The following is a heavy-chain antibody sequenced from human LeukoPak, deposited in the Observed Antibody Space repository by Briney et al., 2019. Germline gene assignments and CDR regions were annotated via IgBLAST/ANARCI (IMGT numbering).Heavy chain of an antibody. J-gene: IGHJ6*03. Sequence: ASVKVSCKASGYTFTSCDINWVRQATGQGLEWMGWMNPNSGNTGYAQKFQGRVTITRNTSISTAYMELSSLRSEDTAVYYCARGPRSIVVVPAAIRPDYYYYYMDVWGTGTTVTVSS. CDR3: ARGPRSIVVVPAAIRPDYYYYYMDV. CDR2: MNPNSGNT. D-gene: IGHD2-2*02. CDR1: GYTFTSCD. V-gene: IGHV1-8*03.